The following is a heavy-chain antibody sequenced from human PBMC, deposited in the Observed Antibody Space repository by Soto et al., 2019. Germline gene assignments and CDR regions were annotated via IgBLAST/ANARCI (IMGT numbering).Heavy chain of an antibody. CDR3: ARSSTSKSFDY. D-gene: IGHD2-2*01. CDR2: IYSGGST. Sequence: GGSLRLSCAASGFTVSSNYVSWVRRAPGKGLEWVSVIYSGGSTYYADSVKGRFTISRDNSKNTLYLQMNSLRAEDTAVYYCARSSTSKSFDYWGQGTLVTVSS. CDR1: GFTVSSNY. V-gene: IGHV3-66*01. J-gene: IGHJ4*02.